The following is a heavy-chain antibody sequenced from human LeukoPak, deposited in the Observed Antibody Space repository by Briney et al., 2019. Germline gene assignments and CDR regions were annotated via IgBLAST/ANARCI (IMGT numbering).Heavy chain of an antibody. D-gene: IGHD2-21*02. CDR1: GFTFSSYS. J-gene: IGHJ4*02. CDR2: ISSSGSTI. V-gene: IGHV3-48*04. Sequence: PGGSLRLSCAASGFTFSSYSMNWVRQAPGKGLEWVSYISSSGSTIYYADSVKGRFTISRDNAKNSLYLQMNSLRAEDTAVYYCARVLTLESFDYWGQGTLVTVSS. CDR3: ARVLTLESFDY.